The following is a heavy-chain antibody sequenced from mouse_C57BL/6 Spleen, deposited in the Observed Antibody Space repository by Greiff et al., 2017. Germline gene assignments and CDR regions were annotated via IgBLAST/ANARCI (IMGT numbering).Heavy chain of an antibody. J-gene: IGHJ1*03. CDR3: ARLGDYGLGV. V-gene: IGHV1-76*01. D-gene: IGHD2-4*01. CDR1: GYTFTDYY. CDR2: IYPGSGNT. Sequence: VKLMEPGAELVRPGASVKLSCKASGYTFTDYYINWVKQRPGQGLEWIARIYPGSGNTYYNEKFKGKATLTAEKSSSTAYMQLSSLTSEDSAVYFCARLGDYGLGVWGTGTTVTVSS.